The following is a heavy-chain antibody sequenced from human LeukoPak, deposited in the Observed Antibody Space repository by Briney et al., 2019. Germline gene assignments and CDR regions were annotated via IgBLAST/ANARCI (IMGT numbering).Heavy chain of an antibody. D-gene: IGHD2-2*01. Sequence: SETLSLTCTVSGGSISSYYWSWIRQPPGKGLEWIGYIYYSGSTNYNPSLKSRVTISVDTSKNQFSLKLSSVTAADTAVYYCARAGRDIVVVPAAREGFDYWGQGTLVTVSS. V-gene: IGHV4-59*01. CDR3: ARAGRDIVVVPAAREGFDY. CDR2: IYYSGST. J-gene: IGHJ4*02. CDR1: GGSISSYY.